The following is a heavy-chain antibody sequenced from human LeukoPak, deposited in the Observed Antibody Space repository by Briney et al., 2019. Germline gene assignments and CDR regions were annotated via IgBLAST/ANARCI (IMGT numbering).Heavy chain of an antibody. Sequence: GGSLRLSCAASGFTFIDYYMSWIRQAPGKGLEWVSYISSSGSTIYYADSVKGRFTISRDNAKNSLYLQMNSLRAEDTAVYYCARDPHIHNWTDPKKPNWFDPWGQGTLVTVSS. CDR1: GFTFIDYY. CDR2: ISSSGSTI. D-gene: IGHD1-1*01. J-gene: IGHJ5*02. CDR3: ARDPHIHNWTDPKKPNWFDP. V-gene: IGHV3-11*01.